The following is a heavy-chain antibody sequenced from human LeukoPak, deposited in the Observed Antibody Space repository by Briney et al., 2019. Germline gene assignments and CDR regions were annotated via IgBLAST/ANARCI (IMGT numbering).Heavy chain of an antibody. J-gene: IGHJ4*02. D-gene: IGHD3-3*01. Sequence: ASVKVSCKASGYTFTSYGISWVRQAPGQGLEWMGWINPNSGGTNYAQKFQGRVTMTRDTSISTAYMELSRLRSDDTAVYYCARARITIFGVVITALDYWGQGTLVTVSS. CDR1: GYTFTSYG. V-gene: IGHV1-2*02. CDR2: INPNSGGT. CDR3: ARARITIFGVVITALDY.